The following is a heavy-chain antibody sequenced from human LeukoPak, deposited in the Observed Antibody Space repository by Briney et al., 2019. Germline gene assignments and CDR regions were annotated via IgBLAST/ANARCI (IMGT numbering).Heavy chain of an antibody. CDR3: ARDILGRSNGGSNYFGMEV. CDR1: GYTFTDYF. Sequence: GASVKVSCKGSGYTFTDYFMHWVRQVPGQGLEWMGCIKVYIGGAHYAQKFQGRLSVTRDTSINTLYMELNSLRSDDTAVYYCARDILGRSNGGSNYFGMEVWGQGTTVTVSS. CDR2: IKVYIGGA. D-gene: IGHD2-15*01. J-gene: IGHJ6*02. V-gene: IGHV1-2*02.